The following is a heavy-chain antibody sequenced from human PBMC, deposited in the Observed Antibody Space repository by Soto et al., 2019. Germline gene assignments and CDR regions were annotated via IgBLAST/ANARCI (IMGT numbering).Heavy chain of an antibody. CDR2: ISYDGSNK. CDR1: GFTFSSYA. V-gene: IGHV3-30-3*01. J-gene: IGHJ6*02. Sequence: GGSLRLSCAASGFTFSSYAMHWVRQAPGKGLEWVAVISYDGSNKYYADSVKGRFTISRDNSKNTLYLQMNSLRAEDTAVYYCARDKFYYYDSSGPEGGYYYYGMDVWGQGTTVTVS. CDR3: ARDKFYYYDSSGPEGGYYYYGMDV. D-gene: IGHD3-22*01.